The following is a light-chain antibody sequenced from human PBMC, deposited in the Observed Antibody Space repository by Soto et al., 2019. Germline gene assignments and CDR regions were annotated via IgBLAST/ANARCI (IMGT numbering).Light chain of an antibody. V-gene: IGLV2-8*01. CDR3: NSYGGNDGGV. CDR2: EDN. CDR1: SSDIGGYYS. J-gene: IGLJ3*02. Sequence: QSALTQPPSASGSPGQSVTISCTGSSSDIGGYYSVSWYQQHPGKAPKLLIYEDNKRPSGVPYRFSASKSGNTASLTVSGLQAEDEADYYCNSYGGNDGGVFGGGTKLTVL.